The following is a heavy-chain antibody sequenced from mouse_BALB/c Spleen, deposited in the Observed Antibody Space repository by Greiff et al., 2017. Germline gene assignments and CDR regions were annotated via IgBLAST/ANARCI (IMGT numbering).Heavy chain of an antibody. D-gene: IGHD1-1*01. J-gene: IGHJ4*01. CDR3: ARSTYYYGSPPMDY. Sequence: EVKVEESGPSLVKPSQTLSLTCSVTGDSITSGYWNWIRKFPGNKLEYMGYISYSGSTYYNPSLKSRISITRDTSKNQYYLQLNSVTTEDTATYYCARSTYYYGSPPMDYWGQGTSVTVSS. CDR1: GDSITSGY. V-gene: IGHV3-8*02. CDR2: ISYSGST.